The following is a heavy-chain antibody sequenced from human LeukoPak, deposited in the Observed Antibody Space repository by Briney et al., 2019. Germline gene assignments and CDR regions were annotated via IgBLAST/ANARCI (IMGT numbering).Heavy chain of an antibody. V-gene: IGHV4-4*07. CDR1: GGSISSYY. J-gene: IGHJ6*03. D-gene: IGHD1-26*01. Sequence: SETLSLTCTVSGGSISSYYWSWIRQPAGKGLEWIGRIYTSGSTNYNPSLKSRVTMSVDTSKNQFSLKLSSVTAADTAVYYCARDLKRENYYYYMDVWGKGTTVTISS. CDR2: IYTSGST. CDR3: ARDLKRENYYYYMDV.